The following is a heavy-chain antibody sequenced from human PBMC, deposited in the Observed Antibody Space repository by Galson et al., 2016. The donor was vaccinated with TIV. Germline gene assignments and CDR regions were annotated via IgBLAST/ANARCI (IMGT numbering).Heavy chain of an antibody. CDR3: ARLTPPPIPASYYFDY. Sequence: SETLSLTCTVSGASVPGFSWGWIRQPPGKGLEWIGDIHYSGTTKYNPSLKSRVTISVDPSMSQFSLRLTFMPPADPALYCCARLTPPPIPASYYFDYWGRGTLVTVSS. D-gene: IGHD2-21*01. CDR2: IHYSGTT. CDR1: GASVPGFS. J-gene: IGHJ4*01. V-gene: IGHV4-59*02.